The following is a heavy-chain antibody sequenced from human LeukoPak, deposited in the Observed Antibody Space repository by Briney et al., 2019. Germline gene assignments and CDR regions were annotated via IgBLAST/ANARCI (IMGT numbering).Heavy chain of an antibody. CDR2: INHSGST. Sequence: PSETLSLTCAVYGGSFSGYYWSWIRQPPGKGLEWIGEINHSGSTNYNPSLKSRVTISVDTSKNQFSLKLSSVTAADTAVYYCASEDLLSSSWNYWGQGTLVTVSS. D-gene: IGHD6-13*01. CDR1: GGSFSGYY. J-gene: IGHJ4*02. V-gene: IGHV4-34*01. CDR3: ASEDLLSSSWNY.